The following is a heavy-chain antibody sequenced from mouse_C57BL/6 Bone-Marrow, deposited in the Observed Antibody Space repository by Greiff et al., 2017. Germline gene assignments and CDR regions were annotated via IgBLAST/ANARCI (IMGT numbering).Heavy chain of an antibody. CDR3: ARSRMVTRGFAY. CDR1: GYTFTSYW. CDR2: IHPNSGST. J-gene: IGHJ3*01. D-gene: IGHD2-3*01. Sequence: VQLQQPGAELVKPGASVKLSCKASGYTFTSYWMHWVKQRPGQGLEWIGMIHPNSGSTNYNEKFKSKATLTVDKSSSTAYMQLSSLTSEDSAVYYCARSRMVTRGFAYGGQGTLVTVSA. V-gene: IGHV1-64*01.